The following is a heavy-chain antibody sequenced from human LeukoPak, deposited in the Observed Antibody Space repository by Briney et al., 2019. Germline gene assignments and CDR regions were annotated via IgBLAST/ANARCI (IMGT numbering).Heavy chain of an antibody. CDR3: ARLTVTTTLHFDY. Sequence: PSETLSLTCTVSGGSISSSSYYWGWIRQPPGKGLEWIGSIYYSGSTYYNPSLKSRVTISVDTSKNQFSLKLSSVTAADTAVYYCARLTVTTTLHFDYWGQGTLVTVPS. J-gene: IGHJ4*02. CDR1: GGSISSSSYY. V-gene: IGHV4-39*01. CDR2: IYYSGST. D-gene: IGHD4-17*01.